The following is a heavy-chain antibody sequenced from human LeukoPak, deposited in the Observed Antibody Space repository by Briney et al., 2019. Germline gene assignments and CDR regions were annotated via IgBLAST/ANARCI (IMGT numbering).Heavy chain of an antibody. V-gene: IGHV4-61*02. CDR2: IHSDGLA. CDR3: ARDRQLGWFGP. D-gene: IGHD3-16*01. J-gene: IGHJ5*02. Sequence: SETLSLTCTVSGDSISSGNYFWAWIRQSAGKGLEWIGRIHSDGLAYYNPSLRSRVTISVDTSNNQFSLKVKSVTAADTATYYCARDRQLGWFGPWGQGILVTVSS. CDR1: GDSISSGNYF.